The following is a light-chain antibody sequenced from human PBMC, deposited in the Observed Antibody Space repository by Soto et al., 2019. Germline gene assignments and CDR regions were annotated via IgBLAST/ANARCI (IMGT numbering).Light chain of an antibody. CDR2: DVT. CDR1: SSDVGNNNY. J-gene: IGLJ1*01. V-gene: IGLV2-14*03. CDR3: SSFTGSSYV. Sequence: QSVLNQPASVSGSPGQSFTISCTGTSSDVGNNNYVSWYQHNPGRAPKVMICDVTNRPSGVSNRFSGSKSGNTASLTISGLQAEDEADYYCSSFTGSSYVFGTGTKVTVL.